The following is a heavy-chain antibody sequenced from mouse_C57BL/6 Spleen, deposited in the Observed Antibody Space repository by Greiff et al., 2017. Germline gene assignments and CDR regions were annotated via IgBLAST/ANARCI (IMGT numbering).Heavy chain of an antibody. CDR2: IHPNSGST. Sequence: VQLQQSGAELVKPGASVKLSCKASGYTFTSYWMHWVKQRPGQGLEWIGMIHPNSGSTNYNEKFKSKATLTVDKSSSTAYMQLSSLTSEDSAVYYCARTPFYYDYDGYFDVWGTGTTVTVSS. CDR3: ARTPFYYDYDGYFDV. V-gene: IGHV1-64*01. CDR1: GYTFTSYW. D-gene: IGHD2-4*01. J-gene: IGHJ1*03.